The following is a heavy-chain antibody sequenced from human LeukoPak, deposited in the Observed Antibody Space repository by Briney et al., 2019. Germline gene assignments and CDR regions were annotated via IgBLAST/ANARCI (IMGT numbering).Heavy chain of an antibody. Sequence: PGGSLRLSCAASGFTFSSYAMSWVRQAPGKGLERVANTNQDESEKYFVDSVKGRFTISRDNAKNSLYLQMNSLRVEDTAVYYCARYCSSGVCDSRYFDYWGQGTPVTVSS. J-gene: IGHJ4*02. CDR3: ARYCSSGVCDSRYFDY. CDR2: TNQDESEK. V-gene: IGHV3-7*05. D-gene: IGHD2-8*01. CDR1: GFTFSSYA.